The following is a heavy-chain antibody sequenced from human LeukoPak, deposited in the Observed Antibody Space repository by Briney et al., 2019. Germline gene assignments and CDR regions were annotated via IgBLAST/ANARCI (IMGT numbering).Heavy chain of an antibody. CDR3: ARFTPQGYGWGGYNRFDP. CDR1: GGSISSNTYY. CDR2: IYYSGST. D-gene: IGHD3-16*01. J-gene: IGHJ5*02. Sequence: SETLSLTCTVSGGSISSNTYYWGWIRQPPGKGLEWIGSIYYSGSTYYNLSLKSRVTISVDTSKNQFSLNLTSVTAADTAVYYCARFTPQGYGWGGYNRFDPWGQGTLVIVSS. V-gene: IGHV4-39*01.